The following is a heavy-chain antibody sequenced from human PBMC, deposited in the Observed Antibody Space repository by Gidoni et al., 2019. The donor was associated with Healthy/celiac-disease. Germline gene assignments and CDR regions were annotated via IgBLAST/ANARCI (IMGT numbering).Heavy chain of an antibody. CDR3: AAIPYSGYDGEYFDY. J-gene: IGHJ4*02. D-gene: IGHD5-12*01. Sequence: QMQLVQSGPEVKKPGTSVKVSCKASGFTFTSSAVQWVRQARGQRLEWIGWIVVGSGNTNYAQKFQERVTITRDMSTSTAYMELSSLRSEDTAVYYCAAIPYSGYDGEYFDYWGQGTLVTVSS. CDR1: GFTFTSSA. CDR2: IVVGSGNT. V-gene: IGHV1-58*01.